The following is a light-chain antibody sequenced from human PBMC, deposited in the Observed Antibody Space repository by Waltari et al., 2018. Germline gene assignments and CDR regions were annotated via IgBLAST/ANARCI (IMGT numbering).Light chain of an antibody. V-gene: IGKV1-39*01. CDR2: GAS. CDR3: QQTYITPRT. CDR1: QTITNY. J-gene: IGKJ1*01. Sequence: DIQMTQFPTSLSASVEDRVNITCRASQTITNYLNWYQQKSGKAPRLLIYGASNLQGGVPSRFRGSGSGTDFTLTISNLQPEDFATYYCQQTYITPRTFGQGTKVEIK.